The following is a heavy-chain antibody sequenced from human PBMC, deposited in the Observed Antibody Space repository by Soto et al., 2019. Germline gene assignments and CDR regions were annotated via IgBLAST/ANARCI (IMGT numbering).Heavy chain of an antibody. J-gene: IGHJ4*02. D-gene: IGHD1-1*01. V-gene: IGHV3-74*01. CDR2: ISQDGAIA. CDR3: LRDPRHWNEFADQ. Sequence: VQLVESGGGLVQPGGSLRLSCAASGFAFGSYWMHWVRQAPGKGLVWVSRISQDGAIATQADSVKGRFTISRDNAKNTLCLQMNSLRADDSAVYYCLRDPRHWNEFADQWGQGTLVTVSS. CDR1: GFAFGSYW.